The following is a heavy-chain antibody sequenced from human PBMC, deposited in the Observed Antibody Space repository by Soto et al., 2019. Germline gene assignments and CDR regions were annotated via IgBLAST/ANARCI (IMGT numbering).Heavy chain of an antibody. CDR2: IKQDAREK. CDR3: AGDGVRNGAYNGWLDP. J-gene: IGHJ5*02. D-gene: IGHD3-16*01. CDR1: GFSFSSYW. V-gene: IGHV3-7*03. Sequence: EVQLVESGGGLVQPGGSLRLSCAASGFSFSSYWMTWVSQAPGKGLEWVANIKQDAREKYYVASVKGRFTISRDNGKNLLYLQMDSLTADDTAVYYCAGDGVRNGAYNGWLDPWGQGTLVTVSS.